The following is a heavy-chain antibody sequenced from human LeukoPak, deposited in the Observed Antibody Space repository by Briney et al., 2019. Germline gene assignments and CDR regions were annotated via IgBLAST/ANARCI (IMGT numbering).Heavy chain of an antibody. CDR1: GFTFDDYA. Sequence: GRSLRLSCAASGFTFDDYAMHWVRQAPGKGLEWVSGISWNSGSIGYADSVKGRFTISRDNAKNSLYLQMNSLRAEDTALYYYAKGVAVTVYWYFDLWGRGTLVTVSS. V-gene: IGHV3-9*01. CDR3: AKGVAVTVYWYFDL. J-gene: IGHJ2*01. CDR2: ISWNSGSI. D-gene: IGHD2-21*02.